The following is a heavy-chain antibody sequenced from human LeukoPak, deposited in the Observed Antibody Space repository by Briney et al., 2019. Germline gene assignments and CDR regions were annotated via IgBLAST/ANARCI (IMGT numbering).Heavy chain of an antibody. CDR2: INRSGST. J-gene: IGHJ4*02. CDR1: GGSFSGYY. V-gene: IGHV4-34*01. Sequence: SETLSLTCAVYGGSFSGYYWSWIRQPPGKGLEWIGEINRSGSTNYNPSLKSRVTISVDTSKNQFSLKLSSVTAADTAVYYCARGPYTNGHYFDYWGQGTLATVSS. CDR3: ARGPYTNGHYFDY. D-gene: IGHD6-19*01.